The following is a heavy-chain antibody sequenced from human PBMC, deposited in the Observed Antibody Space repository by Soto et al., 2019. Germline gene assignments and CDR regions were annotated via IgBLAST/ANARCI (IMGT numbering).Heavy chain of an antibody. J-gene: IGHJ5*02. Sequence: SETLSLTCTVSGGSISSYYWSWIRQPPGKGLEWIGYIYHSGSTYYNPSLKSRVTISVDRSKNQFSLKLSSVTAADTAVYYCARTESGNFDPWGQGTLVNVAS. D-gene: IGHD1-1*01. CDR2: IYHSGST. CDR1: GGSISSYY. V-gene: IGHV4-59*12. CDR3: ARTESGNFDP.